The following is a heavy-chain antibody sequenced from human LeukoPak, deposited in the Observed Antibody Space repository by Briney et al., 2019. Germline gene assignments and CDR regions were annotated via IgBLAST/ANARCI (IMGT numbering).Heavy chain of an antibody. CDR1: GGSISSGGYY. V-gene: IGHV4-31*03. J-gene: IGHJ6*02. CDR2: IYYSGST. CDR3: ARDRTMLPLDV. Sequence: SETLSLTCTVSGGSISSGGYYWSWIRQHPGKGLEWIGYIYYSGSTYYNPSLKSRVTISVDTSKNQFSLKLSSVTAADTAVYYCARDRTMLPLDVGGQGTTVTVSS. D-gene: IGHD4/OR15-4a*01.